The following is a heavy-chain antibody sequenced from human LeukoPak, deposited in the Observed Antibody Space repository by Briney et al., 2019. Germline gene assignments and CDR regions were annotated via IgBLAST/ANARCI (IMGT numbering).Heavy chain of an antibody. CDR2: ISAYNGNT. V-gene: IGHV1-18*01. CDR1: GYTFTSYG. D-gene: IGHD4-17*01. Sequence: ASVKVSCKASGYTFTSYGISWVRQAPGQGLEWMGWISAYNGNTNYAQKLQGRVTITTDTSTRKAYMELRSMRSDDTAVYYCARADYGDYFSISYNAEYFQHWGQGTLVTVSS. CDR3: ARADYGDYFSISYNAEYFQH. J-gene: IGHJ1*01.